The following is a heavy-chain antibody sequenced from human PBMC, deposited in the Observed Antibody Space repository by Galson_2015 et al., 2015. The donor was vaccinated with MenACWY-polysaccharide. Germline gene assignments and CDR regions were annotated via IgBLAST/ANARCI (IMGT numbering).Heavy chain of an antibody. CDR3: AREGGSGHSLDY. J-gene: IGHJ4*02. V-gene: IGHV3-30-3*01. CDR2: ISFDGSNK. D-gene: IGHD3-22*01. Sequence: SLRLSCAASGFIFSNYAMHWVRQAPGKGLEWVAVISFDGSNKYYADSVKGRFTISRDNKNTLYLHMNSLRAEDTAVFYCAREGGSGHSLDYWGQGTLVTVSS. CDR1: GFIFSNYA.